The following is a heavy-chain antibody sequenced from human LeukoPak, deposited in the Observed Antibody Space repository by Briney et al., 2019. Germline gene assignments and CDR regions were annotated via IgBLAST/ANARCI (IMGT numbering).Heavy chain of an antibody. D-gene: IGHD1-26*01. CDR1: GFTFSINA. CDR2: IGDTDIMT. CDR3: AKDQTPTVGATDY. V-gene: IGHV3-23*01. Sequence: GGSLRLSCAASGFTFSINAMSWVRQAPGKGLEWVSTIGDTDIMTHYADSVKGRFTISRDDSKNTLYLQMNSLRADDTALYYCAKDQTPTVGATDYWGQGTLVTVSS. J-gene: IGHJ4*02.